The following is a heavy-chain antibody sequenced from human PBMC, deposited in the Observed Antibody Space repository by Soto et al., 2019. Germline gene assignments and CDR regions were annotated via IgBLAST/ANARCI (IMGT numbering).Heavy chain of an antibody. CDR1: GFTFSSYG. V-gene: IGHV3-33*01. Sequence: GGSLRLSCEASGFTFSSYGMHWVRQAPGKGLEWVAVIWHDGSNKYYADSVKGRFTISRDNSKNTQYLQMNSLRAEDTAVYYCSVDLHYDILTGPLDYWGQGTLVTVSS. D-gene: IGHD3-9*01. CDR3: SVDLHYDILTGPLDY. J-gene: IGHJ4*02. CDR2: IWHDGSNK.